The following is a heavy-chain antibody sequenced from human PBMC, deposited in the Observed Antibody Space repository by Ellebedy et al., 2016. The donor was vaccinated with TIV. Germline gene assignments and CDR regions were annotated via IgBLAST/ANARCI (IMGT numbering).Heavy chain of an antibody. D-gene: IGHD3-10*01. J-gene: IGHJ6*03. Sequence: GESLKISCAASGFTFSSYAMHWVRQAPGKGLEWVAVISYDGSNKYYADSVKGRFTISRDNSKNTLYLQMNSLRAEDTAVYYCARETSARGVIITSYYYYYMDVWGKGTTVTVSS. V-gene: IGHV3-30-3*01. CDR2: ISYDGSNK. CDR1: GFTFSSYA. CDR3: ARETSARGVIITSYYYYYMDV.